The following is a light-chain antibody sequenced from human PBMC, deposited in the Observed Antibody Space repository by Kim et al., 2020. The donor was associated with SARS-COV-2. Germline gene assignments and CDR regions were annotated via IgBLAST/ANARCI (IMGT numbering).Light chain of an antibody. J-gene: IGKJ3*01. CDR3: LQHDTYPLS. CDR2: GAS. Sequence: DIQMTQSPSAMSASVGDRVTITCRASQGISNSLAWFQQKPGKVPKRLIYGASSLQSGVPSRFSGSGSGTEFTLTISSLQPEDFATYYCLQHDTYPLSFGPGTKVDIK. V-gene: IGKV1-17*03. CDR1: QGISNS.